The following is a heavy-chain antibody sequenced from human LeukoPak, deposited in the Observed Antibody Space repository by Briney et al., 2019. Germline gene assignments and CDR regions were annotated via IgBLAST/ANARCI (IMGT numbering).Heavy chain of an antibody. CDR1: GFTFRSYT. D-gene: IGHD6-6*01. Sequence: GGSLRLSCAASGFTFRSYTMNWVRQAPGKGLEWVSSISSNAAYIYYEDSLRGRFTISRDNAGNSLFLQIDSLRAEDTGVYYCAREAGRGISSSDYFDSWGQGTLVTVSS. V-gene: IGHV3-21*01. CDR2: ISSNAAYI. J-gene: IGHJ4*02. CDR3: AREAGRGISSSDYFDS.